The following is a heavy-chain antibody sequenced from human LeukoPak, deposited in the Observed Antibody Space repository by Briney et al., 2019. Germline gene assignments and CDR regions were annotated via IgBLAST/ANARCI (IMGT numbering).Heavy chain of an antibody. J-gene: IGHJ3*02. Sequence: GGSLRLSCAASGFTFSSYAMSWVRQAPGKGLEWVSAISGSGGSTYYADSVKGRFTISRDNSKNTLYLQMNSLRAEDTAVYYCAKVITIFGVVTNDAFDIWGQGTMVTVSS. D-gene: IGHD3-3*01. CDR3: AKVITIFGVVTNDAFDI. V-gene: IGHV3-23*01. CDR1: GFTFSSYA. CDR2: ISGSGGST.